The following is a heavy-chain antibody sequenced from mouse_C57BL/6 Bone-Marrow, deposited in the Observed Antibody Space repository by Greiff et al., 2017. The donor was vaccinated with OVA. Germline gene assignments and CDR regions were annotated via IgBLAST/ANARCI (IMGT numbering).Heavy chain of an antibody. Sequence: VQLKQSGAELVKPGASVKLSCTASGFNIKDYYMHWVKQRTEQGLEWIGRIDPEDGETKYAPKFQGKATITADTSSNTAYLQLSSLTSEDTAVYYCAGITTVVASPFAYWGQGTLVTVSA. J-gene: IGHJ3*01. CDR2: IDPEDGET. CDR3: AGITTVVASPFAY. V-gene: IGHV14-2*01. D-gene: IGHD1-1*01. CDR1: GFNIKDYY.